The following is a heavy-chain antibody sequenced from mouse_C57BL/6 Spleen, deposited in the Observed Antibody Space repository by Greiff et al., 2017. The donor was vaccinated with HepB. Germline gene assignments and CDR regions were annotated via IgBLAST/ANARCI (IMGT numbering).Heavy chain of an antibody. CDR3: ARHDYYGSGFAY. V-gene: IGHV5-9*01. CDR2: ISGGGGNT. Sequence: EVKLMESGGGLVKPGGSLKLSCAASGFTFSSYTMSWVRQTPEKRLEWVATISGGGGNTYYPDSVKGRFTISRDNAKNTLYLQMSSLRSEDTALYYCARHDYYGSGFAYWGQGTLVTVSA. J-gene: IGHJ3*01. CDR1: GFTFSSYT. D-gene: IGHD1-1*01.